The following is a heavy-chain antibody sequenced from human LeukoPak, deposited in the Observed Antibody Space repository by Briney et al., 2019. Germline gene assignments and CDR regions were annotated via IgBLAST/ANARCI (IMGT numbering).Heavy chain of an antibody. J-gene: IGHJ4*02. V-gene: IGHV3-23*01. Sequence: GGSLRLSCAASGFIFSNCVMSWIRQAPGKGLEWVSSISGSGGSTYYADSVKGRLTISRDNSRNTLYLQMNSLRAEDTALYYCARTRIAARVVWSGYCFDYWGQGTLVTVSS. CDR2: ISGSGGST. CDR1: GFIFSNCV. CDR3: ARTRIAARVVWSGYCFDY. D-gene: IGHD6-6*01.